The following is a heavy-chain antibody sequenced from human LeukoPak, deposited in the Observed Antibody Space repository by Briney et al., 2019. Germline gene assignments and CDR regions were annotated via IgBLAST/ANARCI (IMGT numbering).Heavy chain of an antibody. CDR2: IYSGGTT. CDR1: GFTVSSNY. D-gene: IGHD2-15*01. Sequence: GGSLRLSCAASGFTVSSNYMSWVRQAPGKGLEWVSFIYSGGTTYYVDCVKGRFTISRDNSKNTLYLQMNSLRVEDTAVYYCARGENCSSSGAFDIWGQGTMVTVSS. V-gene: IGHV3-66*01. J-gene: IGHJ3*02. CDR3: ARGENCSSSGAFDI.